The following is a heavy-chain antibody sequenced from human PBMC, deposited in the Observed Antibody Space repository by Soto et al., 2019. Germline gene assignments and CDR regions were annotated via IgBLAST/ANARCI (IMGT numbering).Heavy chain of an antibody. CDR3: AREGNLGRWIQPLDS. J-gene: IGHJ4*02. Sequence: SETLSLTCTVSGGSISSYYWSWIRQPPGKGLEWIGYIYYSGSTNYNPSLKSRVTISVDTSKNQFSLKLSSVTTADTAVYFCAREGNLGRWIQPLDSWGQGTLSPSPQ. CDR1: GGSISSYY. CDR2: IYYSGST. D-gene: IGHD2-2*03. V-gene: IGHV4-59*01.